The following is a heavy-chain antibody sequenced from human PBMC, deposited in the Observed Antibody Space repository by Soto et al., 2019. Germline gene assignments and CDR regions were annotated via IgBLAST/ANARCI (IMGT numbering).Heavy chain of an antibody. CDR1: GFTVSSYA. Sequence: GGSLRLSGEASGFTVSSYAMHCVLQDPGKGLEWVAVISYDGSNKYYADSVKGRFTISRDNSKNTLYLQMNSLRAEDTAVYYCARELGSSSWYWFDPWGQGTLVTVSS. V-gene: IGHV3-30-3*01. CDR3: ARELGSSSWYWFDP. D-gene: IGHD6-13*01. CDR2: ISYDGSNK. J-gene: IGHJ5*02.